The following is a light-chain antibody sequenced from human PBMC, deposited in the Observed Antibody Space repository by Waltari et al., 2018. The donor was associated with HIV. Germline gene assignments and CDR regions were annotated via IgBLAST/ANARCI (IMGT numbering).Light chain of an antibody. CDR1: GVGTKS. CDR3: QVWDSNSDHYV. J-gene: IGLJ1*01. V-gene: IGLV3-21*04. CDR2: FDS. Sequence: SYVVTQPPSVSVATGETARITCGGSGVGTKSVHGYQQKPGQAPMLVIFFDSDRSSGIPDRFSGSDSGNTATLTISGVEAGDEADYYCQVWDSNSDHYVFGTGTRVTVL.